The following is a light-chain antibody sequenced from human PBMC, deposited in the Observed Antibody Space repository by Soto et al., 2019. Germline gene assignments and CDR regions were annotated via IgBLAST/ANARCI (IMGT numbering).Light chain of an antibody. CDR2: GAS. CDR3: QKYNNWPPWT. Sequence: EIVMTQSPATLSVSPGERATLSCRASQSVSSNLAWYQQKPGQAPRLLIYGASTRATGIPARFSGSGSGTEFTLTISSLQSEDFAVYYCQKYNNWPPWTFGQGTKVDNK. J-gene: IGKJ1*01. CDR1: QSVSSN. V-gene: IGKV3-15*01.